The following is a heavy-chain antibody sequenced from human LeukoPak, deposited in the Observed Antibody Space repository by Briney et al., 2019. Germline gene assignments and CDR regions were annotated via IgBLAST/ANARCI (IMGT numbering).Heavy chain of an antibody. CDR2: ISSSGSTI. V-gene: IGHV3-11*01. D-gene: IGHD2-2*01. CDR3: ARDKLPAPWDGMDV. J-gene: IGHJ6*02. Sequence: GGSLRLSCAASGFTFSDYYMSWIRQAPGKGLGWVSYISSSGSTIYYADSVKGRFTISRDNSKNTLYLQMNSLRPEDTAVYYCARDKLPAPWDGMDVWGQGTTVTVSS. CDR1: GFTFSDYY.